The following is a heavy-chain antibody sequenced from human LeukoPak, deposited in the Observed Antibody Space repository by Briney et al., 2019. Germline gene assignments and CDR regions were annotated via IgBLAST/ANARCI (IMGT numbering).Heavy chain of an antibody. CDR3: AKEYSSSGMDY. CDR2: IWYGGSNK. Sequence: GGPLRLSCAASGFTFSSYGMHWVRQAPGKGLEWVAVIWYGGSNKYYADSVKGRFTISRDNSKNTLYLQMNSLRAEDTAVYYCAKEYSSSGMDYWGQGTLVTVSS. V-gene: IGHV3-30*02. D-gene: IGHD6-6*01. CDR1: GFTFSSYG. J-gene: IGHJ4*02.